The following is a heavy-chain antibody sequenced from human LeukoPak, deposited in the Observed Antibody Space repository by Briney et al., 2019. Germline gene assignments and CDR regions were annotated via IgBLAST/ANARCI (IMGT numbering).Heavy chain of an antibody. J-gene: IGHJ6*03. CDR1: GFTFSDYY. CDR3: ARAEYSSSSHYYYYMDV. CDR2: ISSSGSTI. V-gene: IGHV3-11*04. D-gene: IGHD6-6*01. Sequence: GGSLRLSCAASGFTFSDYYMTWIRQAPGKGLEWVSYISSSGSTIYYADSVKGRFTISRDNAKNSLYLQMNSLRAEDTAVYYCARAEYSSSSHYYYYMDVWGKGTTVTVSS.